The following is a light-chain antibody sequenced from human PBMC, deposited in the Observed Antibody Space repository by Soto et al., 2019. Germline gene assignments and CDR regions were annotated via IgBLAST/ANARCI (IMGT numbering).Light chain of an antibody. CDR1: SSDVGGYNY. J-gene: IGLJ2*01. V-gene: IGLV2-14*01. CDR3: TSYTSSSILV. Sequence: QSVLTQPASVSGSPGQSIAISCTGTSSDVGGYNYVSWYQQHPGKAPKLMIYDVSNRPSGVSDRFSGSKSGNTASLTISGLQAEDEADYYCTSYTSSSILVLGGGTKVTVL. CDR2: DVS.